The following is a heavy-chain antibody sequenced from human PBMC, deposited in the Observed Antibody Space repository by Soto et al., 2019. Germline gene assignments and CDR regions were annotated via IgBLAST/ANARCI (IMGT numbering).Heavy chain of an antibody. Sequence: KPSETLSLTCAVSGGSISSSNWWSWVRQPPGKGLEWIGEIYHSGSTNYNPSLKSRVTISVDRSKNQFSLKLSSVTAADTAVYYCARSSGIAARPSDYWGQGTLVTVSS. J-gene: IGHJ4*02. CDR3: ARSSGIAARPSDY. CDR2: IYHSGST. D-gene: IGHD6-6*01. V-gene: IGHV4-4*02. CDR1: GGSISSSNW.